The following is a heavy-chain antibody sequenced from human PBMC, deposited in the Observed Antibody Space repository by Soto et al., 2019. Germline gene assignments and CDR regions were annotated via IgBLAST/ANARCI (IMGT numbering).Heavy chain of an antibody. Sequence: QVHLVQSGAEVKKPGASVRVSCKASGYIFNDYYIHWVRQAPGQGLEWMGWINPYNGGANFAQEFQGRVTMTRDTSLSIVYMEVTRLTYDDTAVYYCARDNYNYSGIDVWGQGTTVTVSS. CDR2: INPYNGGA. CDR1: GYIFNDYY. CDR3: ARDNYNYSGIDV. J-gene: IGHJ6*02. V-gene: IGHV1-2*02.